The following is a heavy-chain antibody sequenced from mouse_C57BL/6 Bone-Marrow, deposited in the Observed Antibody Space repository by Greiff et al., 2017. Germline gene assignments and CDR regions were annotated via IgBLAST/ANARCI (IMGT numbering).Heavy chain of an antibody. CDR1: GFTFSSYT. V-gene: IGHV5-9*01. Sequence: EVKVEESGGGLVKPGGSLKLSCAASGFTFSSYTMSWVRQTPEKRLEWVATISGGGGNTYYPDSVKGRFTISRDNAKNTLYLQMSSLRSEDTALYYCARRRSTGGYAMDYWGQGTSVTVSS. D-gene: IGHD1-1*01. CDR3: ARRRSTGGYAMDY. J-gene: IGHJ4*01. CDR2: ISGGGGNT.